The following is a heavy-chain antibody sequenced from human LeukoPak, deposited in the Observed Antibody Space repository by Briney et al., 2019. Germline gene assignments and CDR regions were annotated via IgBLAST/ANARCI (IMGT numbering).Heavy chain of an antibody. J-gene: IGHJ3*02. Sequence: GESLKISCKTSGYSFTSYWIGWVRQMPGKGLEWMGIIYPGDSDTRYSPSFQGQVTISADKSISTAYLQWSSLKASDTAMYYCARQGDILTGYDAFDIWGQGTMVTVSS. D-gene: IGHD3-9*01. V-gene: IGHV5-51*01. CDR3: ARQGDILTGYDAFDI. CDR2: IYPGDSDT. CDR1: GYSFTSYW.